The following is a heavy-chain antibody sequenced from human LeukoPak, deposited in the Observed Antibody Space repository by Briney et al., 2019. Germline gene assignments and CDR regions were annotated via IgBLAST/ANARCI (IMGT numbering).Heavy chain of an antibody. Sequence: GGSLRLSCAASGFTFNSYWMTWVRQAPGKGLEWVANIKEDGSERFYLGSVEGRFAISRDNAENSLYLQMNSLRGEDTAVYYCARLGYCSSSSCNFLNFDYWGQGTLVTVSS. V-gene: IGHV3-7*01. D-gene: IGHD2-2*01. J-gene: IGHJ4*02. CDR1: GFTFNSYW. CDR3: ARLGYCSSSSCNFLNFDY. CDR2: IKEDGSER.